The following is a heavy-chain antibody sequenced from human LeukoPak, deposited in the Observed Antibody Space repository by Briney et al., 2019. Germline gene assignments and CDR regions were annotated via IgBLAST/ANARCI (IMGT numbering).Heavy chain of an antibody. CDR2: INAGNGDT. CDR3: ARGTGCTGGSCSYYGMDV. J-gene: IGHJ6*02. D-gene: IGHD2-15*01. V-gene: IGHV1-3*01. Sequence: GASVKVSCKASGYTFTSYGISWVRQAPGQGLEWMGWINAGNGDTKYSQKFQGRVTITRDTSATTAYMELSSLRSEDTAVYYCARGTGCTGGSCSYYGMDVWGQGTTVTVSS. CDR1: GYTFTSYG.